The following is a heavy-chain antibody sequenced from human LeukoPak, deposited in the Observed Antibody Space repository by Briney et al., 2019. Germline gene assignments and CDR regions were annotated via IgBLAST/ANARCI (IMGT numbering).Heavy chain of an antibody. CDR2: IYYSRST. CDR1: GGSISSSSYY. V-gene: IGHV4-39*01. J-gene: IGHJ5*02. Sequence: PSETLSLTCTVSGGSISSSSYYWGWIRPPPGKGLESIGSIYYSRSTYYNPSLKSRVTISVDTTKNQFSAKLSAVTAANTAVYYCASHWIVVVPAAITPPDSNPPSNGFDPWGQGTLVTVSS. CDR3: ASHWIVVVPAAITPPDSNPPSNGFDP. D-gene: IGHD2-2*02.